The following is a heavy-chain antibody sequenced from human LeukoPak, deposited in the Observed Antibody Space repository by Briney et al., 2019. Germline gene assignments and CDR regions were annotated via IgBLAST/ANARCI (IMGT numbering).Heavy chain of an antibody. V-gene: IGHV3-30-3*02. CDR1: GFTFSSHA. CDR3: AKKPGIAVTGYFDY. J-gene: IGHJ4*02. D-gene: IGHD6-19*01. Sequence: GGSLRLSCAASGFTFSSHAMHWVRQAPGKGLEWVAVISYDGSNKYYADSVKGRFTISRDNSKNTLYLQMNSLRAEDTAVYYCAKKPGIAVTGYFDYWGQGTLVTVSS. CDR2: ISYDGSNK.